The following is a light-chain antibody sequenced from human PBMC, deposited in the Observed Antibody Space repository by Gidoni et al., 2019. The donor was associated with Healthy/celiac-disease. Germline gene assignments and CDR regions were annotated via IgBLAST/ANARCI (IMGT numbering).Light chain of an antibody. CDR3: QQYYSYPRT. J-gene: IGKJ1*01. Sequence: AIRMTQSPSSLSAYTGDRVTITCRAIQGISSYLAWYQQKPGKAPKLLIYAASSLQSGFPSRFSGSGSGTDFTLTISCLQSEDFATYYCQQYYSYPRTFGQGTKVEIK. CDR1: QGISSY. CDR2: AAS. V-gene: IGKV1-8*01.